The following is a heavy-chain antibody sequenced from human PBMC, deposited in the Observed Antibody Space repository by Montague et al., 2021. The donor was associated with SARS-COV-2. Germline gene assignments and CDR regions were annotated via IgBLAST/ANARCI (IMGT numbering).Heavy chain of an antibody. D-gene: IGHD6-19*01. CDR3: AGTSTYSSGWGINYYYYGMDV. CDR1: GASISSYY. V-gene: IGHV4-59*01. J-gene: IGHJ6*02. Sequence: SETLSLTCTVSGASISSYYWSWIRQPPGKGLEWIGYIYYSGSNNXXPSLKGGVTISVDTSKNQFSLKLSSVTAADTAVYYCAGTSTYSSGWGINYYYYGMDVWGQGTTVTVSS. CDR2: IYYSGSN.